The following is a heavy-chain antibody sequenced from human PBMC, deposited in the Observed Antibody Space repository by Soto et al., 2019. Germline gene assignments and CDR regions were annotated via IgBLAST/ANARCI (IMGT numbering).Heavy chain of an antibody. Sequence: QVQLVESGGGVVQPGRSLRLSCAASGFTFSNYAMHWVRQAPGKGLEWVALISYDGTNKYYADSVKGRFTISRDNSKNTLYLQMNSLRAEDTAVYYCASTVTTLVVDYWGQGNLVTVSS. CDR2: ISYDGTNK. D-gene: IGHD4-17*01. CDR3: ASTVTTLVVDY. V-gene: IGHV3-30-3*01. J-gene: IGHJ4*02. CDR1: GFTFSNYA.